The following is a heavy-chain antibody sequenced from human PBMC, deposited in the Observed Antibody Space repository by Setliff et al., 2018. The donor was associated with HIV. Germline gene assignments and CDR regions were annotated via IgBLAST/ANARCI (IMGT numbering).Heavy chain of an antibody. CDR2: INPKSGGT. CDR3: ARDPTGIATYHQAPHMDA. CDR1: GYTFSSYD. Sequence: ASVKVSCKASGYTFSSYDINWVRQATGQGLEWMGWINPKSGGTKYARNFEVRVTMTRDSSIRAVYMELSRLRPDDTAVYYCARDPTGIATYHQAPHMDAWGTGTTVTVSS. V-gene: IGHV1-2*02. D-gene: IGHD6-13*01. J-gene: IGHJ6*03.